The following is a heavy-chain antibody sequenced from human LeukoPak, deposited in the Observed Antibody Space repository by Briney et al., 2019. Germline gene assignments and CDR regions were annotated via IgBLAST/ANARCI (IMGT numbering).Heavy chain of an antibody. J-gene: IGHJ4*02. V-gene: IGHV4-4*07. CDR3: ARLRGSSWTTYYFDY. Sequence: RSSETLSLTCTVSGGSISSYYWSWIRQPAGKGLEWIGRIYTSGSTNYNPSLKSRVTISVDTSKNQFSLKLSSVTAADTAVYYCARLRGSSWTTYYFDYWGQGTLVTVSS. CDR2: IYTSGST. D-gene: IGHD6-13*01. CDR1: GGSISSYY.